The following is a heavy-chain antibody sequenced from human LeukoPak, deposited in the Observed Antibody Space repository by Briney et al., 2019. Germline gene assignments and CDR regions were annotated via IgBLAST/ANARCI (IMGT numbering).Heavy chain of an antibody. CDR3: ARAGIAVAGTGYFDY. V-gene: IGHV6-1*01. Sequence: SQTLSLTCAISGDTVSNNNAAWNWIRQSPSRGLEWLGRTYYRSKWYNDYAVSVKSRITINPDTSKNQFSLQLNSVTPEDTAVYYCARAGIAVAGTGYFDYWGQGTLVTVSS. J-gene: IGHJ4*02. CDR1: GDTVSNNNAA. CDR2: TYYRSKWYN. D-gene: IGHD6-19*01.